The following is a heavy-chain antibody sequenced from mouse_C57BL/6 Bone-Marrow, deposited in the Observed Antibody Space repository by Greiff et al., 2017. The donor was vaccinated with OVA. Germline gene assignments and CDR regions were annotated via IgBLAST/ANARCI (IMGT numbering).Heavy chain of an antibody. D-gene: IGHD1-1*01. J-gene: IGHJ1*03. CDR3: ARDYGSSLWWYFDV. Sequence: EVKLVESGGGLVKPGGSLKLSCAASGFTFSDYGMHWVRQAPEKGLEWVAYISSGSSTIYYADTVKGRFTISRDNAKNTLFLQMTSLRSEDTAMDYCARDYGSSLWWYFDVWGTGTTVTVSS. CDR2: ISSGSSTI. CDR1: GFTFSDYG. V-gene: IGHV5-17*01.